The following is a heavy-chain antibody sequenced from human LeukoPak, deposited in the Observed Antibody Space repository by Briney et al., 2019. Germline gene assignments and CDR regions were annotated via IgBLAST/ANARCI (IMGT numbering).Heavy chain of an antibody. Sequence: SETLSLTCTVSGGSINNYYWSWIRQPAGKGLEWIWRIYTRGSTNYNPSLKSRVTMSVDTSKNPSSLKLSSVTAADTAVYYCARGRYCSADICSGGDAFDIWGQGTMVSVSS. J-gene: IGHJ3*02. D-gene: IGHD2-15*01. CDR3: ARGRYCSADICSGGDAFDI. V-gene: IGHV4-4*07. CDR2: IYTRGST. CDR1: GGSINNYY.